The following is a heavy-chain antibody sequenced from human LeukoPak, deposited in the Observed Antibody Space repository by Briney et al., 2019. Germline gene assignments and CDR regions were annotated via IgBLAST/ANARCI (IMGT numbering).Heavy chain of an antibody. CDR2: IYYSGST. CDR3: ARGDPLGFYFDY. J-gene: IGHJ4*02. Sequence: GSLRLSCAASGFTFSSYAMSWVRQAPGKGLEWIGSIYYSGSTYYNPSLKSRVTISVDTSKNQFSLKLSSVTAADTAVYYCARGDPLGFYFDYWGQGTLVTVSS. V-gene: IGHV4-39*07. CDR1: GFTFSSYA. D-gene: IGHD6-25*01.